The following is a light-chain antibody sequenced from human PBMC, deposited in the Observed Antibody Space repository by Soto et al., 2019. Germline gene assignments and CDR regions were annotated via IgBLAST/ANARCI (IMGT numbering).Light chain of an antibody. V-gene: IGKV3-20*01. CDR3: QQYDSSPIT. CDR1: LTVTSSQ. J-gene: IGKJ5*01. CDR2: GAS. Sequence: ETVLTQSPGTLSLSPGERATLSCRASLTVTSSQLAWYQQNPGQAPRLLIYGASSRATGVPDRFSGSGSGTDFTLTISRLEPEDFAVYYCQQYDSSPITFGQGTRLEI.